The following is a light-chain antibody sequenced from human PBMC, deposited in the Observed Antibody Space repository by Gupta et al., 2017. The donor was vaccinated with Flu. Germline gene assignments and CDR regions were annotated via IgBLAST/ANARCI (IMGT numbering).Light chain of an antibody. CDR2: TNG. Sequence: SSSNIGGHLVNWYQQLPGAAPKLLILTNGQRPSGISDRFSGSKSATSASLAISGLQPGDEAEYYCAAWDGDLNAYVFGRGTRVTVL. J-gene: IGLJ1*01. CDR1: SSNIGGHL. CDR3: AAWDGDLNAYV. V-gene: IGLV1-44*01.